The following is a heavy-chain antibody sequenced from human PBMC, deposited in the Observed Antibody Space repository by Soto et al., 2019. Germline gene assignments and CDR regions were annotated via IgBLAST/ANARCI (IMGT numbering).Heavy chain of an antibody. CDR3: ARWCFGCIRCFDS. Sequence: ASVKVSCKASGYTFTSHAMHWVRQAPGQRLEWMGWINSANGNTKYSHKFQGRVTITRDKSASTAYMELSSLRSEDTAVYFCARWCFGCIRCFDSWGQGTLVTVSS. CDR1: GYTFTSHA. J-gene: IGHJ4*02. CDR2: INSANGNT. V-gene: IGHV1-3*01. D-gene: IGHD2-8*02.